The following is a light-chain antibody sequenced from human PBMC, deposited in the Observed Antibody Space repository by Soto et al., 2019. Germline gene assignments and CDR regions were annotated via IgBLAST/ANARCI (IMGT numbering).Light chain of an antibody. CDR1: SSDVGGYNY. Sequence: QSALTQPASVSGSPGQSITISCTGTSSDVGGYNYVSWYQQHPGKAPKLMIYEVSNRPSGVSNRFSGSKSGNTASLTISGLQAEDEADYYCSSYTIITTLVFGGGTKLTDL. CDR2: EVS. V-gene: IGLV2-14*01. J-gene: IGLJ3*02. CDR3: SSYTIITTLV.